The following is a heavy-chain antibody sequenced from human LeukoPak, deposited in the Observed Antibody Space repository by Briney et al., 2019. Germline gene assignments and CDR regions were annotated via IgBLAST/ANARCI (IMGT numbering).Heavy chain of an antibody. CDR1: GYSFTSYW. CDR2: IYPGDSDT. CDR3: ARHPTYYYGSGHAFDI. Sequence: GESLKISCKGSGYSFTSYWIGWVRQMPGKGLEWMGIIYPGDSDTRYSPSFQGKVTISADKSISTAYLQWSSLKASDTAMYYCARHPTYYYGSGHAFDIWGQGTMVTVSS. J-gene: IGHJ3*02. D-gene: IGHD3-10*01. V-gene: IGHV5-51*01.